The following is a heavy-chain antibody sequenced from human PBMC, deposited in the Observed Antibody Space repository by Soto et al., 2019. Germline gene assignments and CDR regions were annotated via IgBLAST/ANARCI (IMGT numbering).Heavy chain of an antibody. CDR3: ARGGVVTAIGYYYGMDV. V-gene: IGHV4-30-4*01. CDR2: IYYSGST. J-gene: IGHJ6*02. CDR1: GGSISSGDYY. Sequence: QVQLQESGPGLVKPSQTPSLTCTVSGGSISSGDYYWSWIRQPPGKVLEWIGYIYYSGSTYYNPSLKSRVTLSVDTSKNQFSLNLSSVTAAHTAVYYCARGGVVTAIGYYYGMDVWGQGTTVTVCS. D-gene: IGHD2-21*02.